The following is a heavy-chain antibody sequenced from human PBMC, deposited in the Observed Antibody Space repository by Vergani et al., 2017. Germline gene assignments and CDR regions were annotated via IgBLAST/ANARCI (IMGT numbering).Heavy chain of an antibody. CDR1: GFSFITYA. V-gene: IGHV3-23*01. CDR3: AKGGWNYWFDS. CDR2: INTNGDYT. D-gene: IGHD1-1*01. Sequence: EVQLLESGGDLVQPGGSLRVSCAASGFSFITYAMSWVRQAPGNGLEWVSTINTNGDYTRYGESVKGRFTISRDTSKSTLYLQMNSLRVEDTAIYYCAKGGWNYWFDSWGQGTLVIVS. J-gene: IGHJ5*01.